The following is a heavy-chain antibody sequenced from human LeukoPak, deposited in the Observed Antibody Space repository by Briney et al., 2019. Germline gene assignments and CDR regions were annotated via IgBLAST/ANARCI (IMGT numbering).Heavy chain of an antibody. CDR2: INHSGST. Sequence: SETLSLTCAVYGGSFSGYYWSWIRQPPGKGLEWIGEINHSGSTNYNPSLKSRVTISVDTSKNQFSLKLSSVTAADTAVYYCARVNYEGYFDYWGQGTLVTVSS. V-gene: IGHV4-34*01. CDR1: GGSFSGYY. D-gene: IGHD1-7*01. CDR3: ARVNYEGYFDY. J-gene: IGHJ4*02.